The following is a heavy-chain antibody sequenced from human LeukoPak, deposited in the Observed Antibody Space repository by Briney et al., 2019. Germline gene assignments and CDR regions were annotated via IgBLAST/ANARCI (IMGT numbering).Heavy chain of an antibody. CDR2: MSGSGSNI. Sequence: GGSLRLSCAASGFTFSSYGMHWVRQAPGKGLEWVSGMSGSGSNIDYADSVKGRFTISRDNSKKTLYLQMNSLRVEDTAVYYCAKADSYGSGTYRRKLDYWGQGTLVTVSS. CDR3: AKADSYGSGTYRRKLDY. V-gene: IGHV3-23*01. D-gene: IGHD3-10*01. CDR1: GFTFSSYG. J-gene: IGHJ4*02.